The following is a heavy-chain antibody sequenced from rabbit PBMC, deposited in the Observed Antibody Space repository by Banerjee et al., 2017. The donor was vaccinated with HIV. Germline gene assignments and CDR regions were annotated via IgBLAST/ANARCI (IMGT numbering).Heavy chain of an antibody. CDR1: GFSFSSNW. Sequence: LEESGGGLVKPGGTLTLTCTVSGFSFSSNWICWVHQAPGKGLEWIACIDTRDGDTDYANWPKGRFTISKTSSTTVTLQMTSLTAADTATYFCVRDTWHFKLWGPGTLVTFS. V-gene: IGHV1S45*01. J-gene: IGHJ4*01. CDR3: VRDTWHFKL. CDR2: IDTRDGDT. D-gene: IGHD3-1*01.